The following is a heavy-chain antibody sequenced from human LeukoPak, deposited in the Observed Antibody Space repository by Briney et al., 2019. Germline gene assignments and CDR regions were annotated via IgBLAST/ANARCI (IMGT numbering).Heavy chain of an antibody. V-gene: IGHV5-51*01. CDR2: ISPEDSAT. Sequence: RGESLKISCKGSGYRFTDYWIGGARQIHGKGLEWMGIISPEDSATRYSPPFQGQVTISAEEPISTAYLQWSSLQASHTAMYYCARYRGDYVSLPSPFDYWGQGTPVTVSS. CDR1: GYRFTDYW. J-gene: IGHJ4*02. CDR3: ARYRGDYVSLPSPFDY. D-gene: IGHD4-17*01.